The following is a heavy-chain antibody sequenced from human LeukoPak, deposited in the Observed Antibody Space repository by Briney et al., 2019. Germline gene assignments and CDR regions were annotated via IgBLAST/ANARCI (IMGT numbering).Heavy chain of an antibody. D-gene: IGHD1/OR15-1a*01. CDR1: GFTFSSYG. Sequence: GGSLRLSCAASGFTFSSYGMHWVRQAPGKGLEWVAVIWYDGSDKYYADCVKGRFTISRDNSKNTLYLQMNSLRAEDTAVYYCARDVGTIDYWGQGTLVTVSS. J-gene: IGHJ4*02. CDR3: ARDVGTIDY. CDR2: IWYDGSDK. V-gene: IGHV3-33*01.